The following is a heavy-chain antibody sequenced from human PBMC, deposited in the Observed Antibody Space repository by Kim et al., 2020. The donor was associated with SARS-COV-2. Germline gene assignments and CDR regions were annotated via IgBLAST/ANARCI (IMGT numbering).Heavy chain of an antibody. J-gene: IGHJ5*02. CDR3: ARLRIGKVVPAVEYNWFDP. V-gene: IGHV1-2*06. D-gene: IGHD2-2*01. CDR2: INPNSGGT. Sequence: ASVKVSCKASGYTFTGYYMHWVRQAPGQGLEWMGRINPNSGGTNYAPKFQGRVTMTRDTSISTAYMEPGRLRSDDTAVYYCARLRIGKVVPAVEYNWFDPWGQGTLVTVSS. CDR1: GYTFTGYY.